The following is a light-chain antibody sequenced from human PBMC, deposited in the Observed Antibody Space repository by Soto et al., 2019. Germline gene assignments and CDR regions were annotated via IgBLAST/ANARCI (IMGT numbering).Light chain of an antibody. CDR1: QSIRSL. Sequence: DIQMTLSPSSLSGSVGDRVTITGGASQSIRSLFAWHQQITGKDPKSRIYKASTLKSGVPSRFSGSGSGTEITLTSNSLQPDDFATYYCQPYTSYSEAFGQGTKV. CDR2: KAS. CDR3: QPYTSYSEA. V-gene: IGKV1-5*03. J-gene: IGKJ1*01.